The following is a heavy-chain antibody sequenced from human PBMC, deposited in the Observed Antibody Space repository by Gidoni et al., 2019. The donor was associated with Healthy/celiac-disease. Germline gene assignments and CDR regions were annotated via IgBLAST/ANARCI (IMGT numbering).Heavy chain of an antibody. D-gene: IGHD3-9*01. CDR3: ASPSYYDILTGYYSPGAFDI. CDR2: IYYSGST. V-gene: IGHV4-30-4*01. CDR1: GGSISSGDYY. Sequence: VQLQESGPGLVKPSQTLSLTCTVSGGSISSGDYYWSWISQPPGKGLEWIGYIYYSGSTYYNPCLKRRVNISVDTSKNQVSLKLSAVTAADTAVYYWASPSYYDILTGYYSPGAFDIWGQGTMVTVSS. J-gene: IGHJ3*02.